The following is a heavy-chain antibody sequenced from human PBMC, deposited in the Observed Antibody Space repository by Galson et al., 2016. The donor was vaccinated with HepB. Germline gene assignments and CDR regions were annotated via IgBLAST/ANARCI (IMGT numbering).Heavy chain of an antibody. V-gene: IGHV1-18*01. Sequence: SVKVSCKASGYTFTTSGISWVRQAPGQGLEWMGWISTYSGNTKYAQKFQGGLTLTTDSSTTTAYMELRSLRFDDTALYYCARDVQYGFDSWGQGTLVTCSS. CDR2: ISTYSGNT. CDR3: ARDVQYGFDS. CDR1: GYTFTTSG. J-gene: IGHJ4*02. D-gene: IGHD2/OR15-2a*01.